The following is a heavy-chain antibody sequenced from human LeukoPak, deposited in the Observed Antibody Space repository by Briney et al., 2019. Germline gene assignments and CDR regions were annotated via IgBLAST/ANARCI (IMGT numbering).Heavy chain of an antibody. J-gene: IGHJ4*02. Sequence: PSQTLSLTCTVSGGSISSGDCYWSWIRQPPGKGLEWIGYIYYSGSTYYNPSLKSRVTISVDTSKNQFSLKLSSVTAADTAVYYCARDQYGGDYYDSSGEYWGQGTLVTVSS. CDR3: ARDQYGGDYYDSSGEY. CDR1: GGSISSGDCY. D-gene: IGHD3-22*01. CDR2: IYYSGST. V-gene: IGHV4-30-4*01.